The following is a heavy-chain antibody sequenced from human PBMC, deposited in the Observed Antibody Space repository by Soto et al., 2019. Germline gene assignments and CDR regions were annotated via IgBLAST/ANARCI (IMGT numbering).Heavy chain of an antibody. CDR3: AISVEGHFDY. Sequence: EVQLVESGGGLVQPGGSLRLSCAASGFPFSIYSMNWVRQAPGKGLEWFSYITSDTNTIKYADSVKGRFTISRDNAKNSLYLQMNSLRDEDTAVYFCAISVEGHFDYWGQGTVVTVSS. J-gene: IGHJ4*02. V-gene: IGHV3-48*02. D-gene: IGHD6-19*01. CDR1: GFPFSIYS. CDR2: ITSDTNTI.